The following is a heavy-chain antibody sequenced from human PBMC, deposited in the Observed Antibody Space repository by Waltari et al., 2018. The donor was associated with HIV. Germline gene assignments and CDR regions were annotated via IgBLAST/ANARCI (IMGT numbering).Heavy chain of an antibody. CDR1: GYTFTGYY. CDR2: INPNSGGT. V-gene: IGHV1-2*02. D-gene: IGHD3-22*01. J-gene: IGHJ5*02. Sequence: QVQLVQSGAEVKKPGASVKVSCKASGYTFTGYYMQWVRQAPGQGLEWMGWINPNSGGTNYAQKFQGRVTMTRDTSISTAYMELSRLRSDDTAVYYCARDTPDAYYYDTSGYWSWGQGTLVTVSS. CDR3: ARDTPDAYYYDTSGYWS.